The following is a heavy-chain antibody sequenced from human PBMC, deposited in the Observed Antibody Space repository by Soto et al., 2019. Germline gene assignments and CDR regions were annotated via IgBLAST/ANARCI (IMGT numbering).Heavy chain of an antibody. J-gene: IGHJ4*02. Sequence: QVQLQESGPGLVKPSETLSLTCTVSGGSISSYYWSWIRQPPGKGLEWIGYIYYSGGTNYNPPLKSRVTISVATSKNQFSLKLSSVTAADTAVYYCARRYGDYFDFWGQGTRVTVSS. CDR2: IYYSGGT. CDR1: GGSISSYY. V-gene: IGHV4-59*08. D-gene: IGHD4-17*01. CDR3: ARRYGDYFDF.